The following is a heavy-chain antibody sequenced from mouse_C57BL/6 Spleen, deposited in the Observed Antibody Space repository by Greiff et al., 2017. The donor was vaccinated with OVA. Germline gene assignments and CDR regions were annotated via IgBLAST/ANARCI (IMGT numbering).Heavy chain of an antibody. CDR2: IWNGGGT. CDR1: GFSLTSYA. D-gene: IGHD4-1*01. Sequence: VMLVESGPGLVAPSQSLSITCTVSGFSLTSYAISWVRQPPGKGLEWLGVIWNGGGTNYNSAFKSRLSISKDNSKSQVFLKMNSLQTDDTARYYCARRVTGKDYAMDYWGQGTSVTVSS. CDR3: ARRVTGKDYAMDY. J-gene: IGHJ4*01. V-gene: IGHV2-9-1*01.